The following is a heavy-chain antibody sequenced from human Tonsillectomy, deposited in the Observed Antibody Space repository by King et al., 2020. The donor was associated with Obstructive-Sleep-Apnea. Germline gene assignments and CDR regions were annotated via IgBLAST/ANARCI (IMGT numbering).Heavy chain of an antibody. CDR3: AKDSFDYDTLTGAVDY. D-gene: IGHD3-9*01. CDR1: GFTFRNYA. Sequence: VQLVESGGGLVQPGGSLRLSCAGSGFTFRNYAMSWVRQVPGKGLEWVSGISGSGGRTHYADSVKGRFTISRDNSKNTLYLEMTSLRAEDTAVYYCAKDSFDYDTLTGAVDYWGQGTLVTVS. V-gene: IGHV3-23*04. CDR2: ISGSGGRT. J-gene: IGHJ4*02.